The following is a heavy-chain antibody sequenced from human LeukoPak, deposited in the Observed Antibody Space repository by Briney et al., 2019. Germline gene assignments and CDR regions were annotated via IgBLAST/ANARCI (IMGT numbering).Heavy chain of an antibody. D-gene: IGHD3-3*01. J-gene: IGHJ5*01. Sequence: PGGSLRLSCEASGFTFNNYWMSWVRQAPGKGLEWIGEINHNGSTNYNPSLKSRVTISVHTSKNQFSLKLSSVTAADTAVYYCARGRKRVFGVITTRVWFDSWGQGTLVTVSS. CDR2: INHNGST. V-gene: IGHV4-34*01. CDR3: ARGRKRVFGVITTRVWFDS. CDR1: GFTFNNYW.